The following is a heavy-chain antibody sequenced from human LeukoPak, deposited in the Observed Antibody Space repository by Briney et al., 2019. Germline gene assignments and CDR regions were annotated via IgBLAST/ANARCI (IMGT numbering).Heavy chain of an antibody. CDR1: GFTSSDYY. CDR2: FSSSGSSK. D-gene: IGHD3-22*01. Sequence: SVGSLRLSCAASGFTSSDYYVTWIRQAPGRGVGGVSHFSSSGSSKYYATSVTGRFTISSEYAKTSLYLQLSSLTAEHTTLSYFARGAQITYYYGTSGYPDYWGQGALVTVSS. CDR3: ARGAQITYYYGTSGYPDY. V-gene: IGHV3-11*04. J-gene: IGHJ4*02.